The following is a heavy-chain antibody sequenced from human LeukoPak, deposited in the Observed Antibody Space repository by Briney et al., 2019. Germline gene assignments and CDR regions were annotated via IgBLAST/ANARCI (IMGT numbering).Heavy chain of an antibody. V-gene: IGHV3-49*04. D-gene: IGHD3-3*01. CDR3: TRAIYDFWSGSPFDY. CDR1: GFTFGDYT. J-gene: IGHJ4*02. Sequence: GRSLRLSCSASGFTFGDYTLNWVRQAPGKGLEWVGFIRSKAYGGTTEYAASVKGRFTISRDDSKSIAYLQMNSLKTEDTAVYYCTRAIYDFWSGSPFDYWGQGTLVTVSS. CDR2: IRSKAYGGTT.